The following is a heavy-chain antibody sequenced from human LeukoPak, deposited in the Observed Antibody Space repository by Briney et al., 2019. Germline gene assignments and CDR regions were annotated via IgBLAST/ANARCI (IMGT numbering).Heavy chain of an antibody. CDR1: GGSISSYF. CDR2: IYYSGRT. J-gene: IGHJ4*02. CDR3: ARDRGSSGWYGEGYFDY. Sequence: PSETLSLTCTVSGGSISSYFWSWIRQPPWKELDWIGHIYYSGRTNYSPSLKSRVTTSVDTSKNQFSLILSSVTAADTAVYYCARDRGSSGWYGEGYFDYWGQGILVTVSP. V-gene: IGHV4-59*01. D-gene: IGHD6-19*01.